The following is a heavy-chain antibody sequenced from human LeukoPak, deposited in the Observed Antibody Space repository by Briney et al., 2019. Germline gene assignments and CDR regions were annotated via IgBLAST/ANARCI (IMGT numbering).Heavy chain of an antibody. CDR1: GFTFRSYG. V-gene: IGHV3-33*01. Sequence: PGRSLRLSCAASGFTFRSYGMHWVRQAPGKGLEWVAVIWYDGSNKYYADSVKGRFTISRDNSKNTLYLQMNSLRAEDTAVYYCARDQPYYYDSSGNDAFDIWGQGTMVTVSS. CDR2: IWYDGSNK. D-gene: IGHD3-22*01. J-gene: IGHJ3*02. CDR3: ARDQPYYYDSSGNDAFDI.